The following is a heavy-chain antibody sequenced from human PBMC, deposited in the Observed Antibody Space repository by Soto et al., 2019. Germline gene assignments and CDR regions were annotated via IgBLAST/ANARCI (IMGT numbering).Heavy chain of an antibody. CDR2: ISSSSHI. CDR1: GVTFRSYS. Sequence: GMSRRDPCAASGVTFRSYSLNWFRQAPGKGLEWVSSISSSSHIYYADSVKGRFTTSRDNAKNSPYLQMNSLRAEDTALYYCGSVFRVPGVPAAECVYWGQGTLVTVPQ. V-gene: IGHV3-21*01. D-gene: IGHD3-10*02. J-gene: IGHJ4*02. CDR3: GSVFRVPGVPAAECVY.